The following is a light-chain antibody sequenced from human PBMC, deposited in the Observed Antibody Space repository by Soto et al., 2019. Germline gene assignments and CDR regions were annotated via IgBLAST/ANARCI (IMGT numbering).Light chain of an antibody. J-gene: IGKJ2*01. Sequence: DIQMTQSPSTLSASVGDRITITCRASQSVSRGLAWYQQKPGKVPKLLIYDASSLESGVPSRFSGRGSGTEFTLTISSLQPDDCATYYCHTYNSYSLHTFGQGTKVDIK. CDR2: DAS. CDR1: QSVSRG. V-gene: IGKV1-5*01. CDR3: HTYNSYSLHT.